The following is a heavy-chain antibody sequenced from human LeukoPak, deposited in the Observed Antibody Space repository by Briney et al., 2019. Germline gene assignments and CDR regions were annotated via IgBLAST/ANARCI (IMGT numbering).Heavy chain of an antibody. D-gene: IGHD6-6*01. Sequence: SVKVSCKAAGYTFVSHGISWVRLAPGQGLEWMGGIIPIFGTANYAQKFQGRVTITADESTSTAYMELSSLRSEDTAVYYCARTRSSIAARPLDYWGQGTLVTVSS. CDR1: GYTFVSHG. V-gene: IGHV1-69*13. CDR3: ARTRSSIAARPLDY. CDR2: IIPIFGTA. J-gene: IGHJ4*02.